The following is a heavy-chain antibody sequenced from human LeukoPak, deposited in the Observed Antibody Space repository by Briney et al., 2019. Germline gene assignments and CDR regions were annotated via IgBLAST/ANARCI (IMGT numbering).Heavy chain of an antibody. CDR3: AKDREKWLQWDYFDY. V-gene: IGHV3-48*03. J-gene: IGHJ4*02. Sequence: GGSLRLSCAASGFTFSSYEMNWVRQAPGKGLEWVSYISSSGNTIYYADSVKGRFTISRDNSKNTLYLQMNSLRAEDTAVYYCAKDREKWLQWDYFDYWGQGTLVTVSS. CDR2: ISSSGNTI. CDR1: GFTFSSYE. D-gene: IGHD5-24*01.